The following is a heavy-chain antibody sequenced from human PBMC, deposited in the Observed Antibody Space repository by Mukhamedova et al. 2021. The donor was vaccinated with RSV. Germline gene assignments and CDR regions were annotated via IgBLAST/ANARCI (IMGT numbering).Heavy chain of an antibody. CDR2: ST. Sequence: STYYNPSLKSRVTISVDTSKNQFSLKLSSVTAADTAVYYCVRDRGEGLYYYGMDVWGQGTTVTVSS. D-gene: IGHD4-17*01. V-gene: IGHV4-39*07. J-gene: IGHJ6*02. CDR3: VRDRGEGLYYYGMDV.